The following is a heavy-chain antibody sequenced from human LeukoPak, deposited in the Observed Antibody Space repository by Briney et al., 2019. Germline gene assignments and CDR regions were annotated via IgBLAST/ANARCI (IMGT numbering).Heavy chain of an antibody. D-gene: IGHD2-21*02. V-gene: IGHV3-33*08. J-gene: IGHJ2*01. CDR3: ARGANCGGDCYEWYFDL. CDR1: GITFSSYW. CDR2: IWYDGSNK. Sequence: GGSLRLSCAASGITFSSYWMNWVRQAPGKGLEWVAVIWYDGSNKYYADSVKGRFTISRDNFKNLVYLQMNSLRAEDTAVYYCARGANCGGDCYEWYFDLWGRGTLVTVSS.